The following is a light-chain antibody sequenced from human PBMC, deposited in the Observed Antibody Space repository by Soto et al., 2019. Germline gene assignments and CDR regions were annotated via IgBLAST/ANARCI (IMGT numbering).Light chain of an antibody. CDR3: SSYAGNNIFVI. J-gene: IGLJ2*01. CDR1: SGSISSNY. V-gene: IGLV6-57*04. CDR2: EVT. Sequence: NFMLTQPLSVSESPGKTVSISCTRSSGSISSNYVQWYQQRPGSAPTIVIYEVTKRPSGVPDRFSGSKSGNTASLTVSGLQSEDEADYYCSSYAGNNIFVIFGGGTKLTVL.